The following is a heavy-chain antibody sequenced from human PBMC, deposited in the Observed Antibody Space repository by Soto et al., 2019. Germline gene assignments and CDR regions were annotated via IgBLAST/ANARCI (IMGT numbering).Heavy chain of an antibody. J-gene: IGHJ4*02. V-gene: IGHV3-11*01. CDR3: AREKSQQLVSFDY. Sequence: PGGSLRLSCAASGFTFSDYYMSWIRQAPGKGLEWVSYISSSGSTIYYADSVKGRFTISRDNAKNSLYLQMNSLRAEDTAVYYCAREKSQQLVSFDYWGQGTLVTVSS. CDR1: GFTFSDYY. CDR2: ISSSGSTI. D-gene: IGHD6-13*01.